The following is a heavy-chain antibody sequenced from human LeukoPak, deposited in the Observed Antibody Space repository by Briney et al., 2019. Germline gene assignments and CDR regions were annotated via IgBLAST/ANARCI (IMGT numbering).Heavy chain of an antibody. CDR3: AREVAVAEPYYFDY. J-gene: IGHJ4*02. D-gene: IGHD6-19*01. CDR2: ISYDGSNK. CDR1: GFTFSSYA. Sequence: GRSLRLSCAASGFTFSSYAMHWVRQAPGKGLEWVAIISYDGSNKYYADSVKGRFTISRDNSKNTLYLQMNSLRAEDTAVYYCAREVAVAEPYYFDYWGQGTLVTVSS. V-gene: IGHV3-30*04.